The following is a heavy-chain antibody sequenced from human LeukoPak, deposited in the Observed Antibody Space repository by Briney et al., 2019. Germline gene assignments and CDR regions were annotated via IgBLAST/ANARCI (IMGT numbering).Heavy chain of an antibody. J-gene: IGHJ6*03. Sequence: SETLSLTCTVSGGSISSSSYYWGWIRQPPGKGLEWIGSIYYSGSTYYNPSLKSRVTISVDTSKNQFSLKLSSVTAADTAVYYCARRIVGATFYYYYYMDVWGKGTTVTISS. V-gene: IGHV4-39*07. CDR1: GGSISSSSYY. CDR3: ARRIVGATFYYYYYMDV. CDR2: IYYSGST. D-gene: IGHD1-26*01.